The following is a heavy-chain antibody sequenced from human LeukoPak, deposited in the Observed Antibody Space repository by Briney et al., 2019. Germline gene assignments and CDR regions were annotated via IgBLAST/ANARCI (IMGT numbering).Heavy chain of an antibody. V-gene: IGHV1-69*13. Sequence: SVNVSCKASGGTFSSYAISWVRQAPGQGLEWMGGIIPIFGTANYAQKFQGRVTITADESTSTAYMELSSLRSEDTAVYYCARDLGRRYSYGYSYYGMDVWGQGTTVTVSS. CDR1: GGTFSSYA. J-gene: IGHJ6*02. CDR3: ARDLGRRYSYGYSYYGMDV. CDR2: IIPIFGTA. D-gene: IGHD5-18*01.